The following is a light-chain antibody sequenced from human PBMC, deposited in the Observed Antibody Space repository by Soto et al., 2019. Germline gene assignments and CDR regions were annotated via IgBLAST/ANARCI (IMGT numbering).Light chain of an antibody. V-gene: IGLV1-44*01. CDR1: SSNIGSNT. CDR2: NNN. Sequence: QPVLTQPPSASGSPGQRVTISCSGSSSNIGSNTVNWYQQLPGTAPKLLIYNNNQRPSGVPDRFSGSKSGTSASLAISGLQSKDEADYYCAAWDDSLNGLVFGTGTKLTVL. CDR3: AAWDDSLNGLV. J-gene: IGLJ1*01.